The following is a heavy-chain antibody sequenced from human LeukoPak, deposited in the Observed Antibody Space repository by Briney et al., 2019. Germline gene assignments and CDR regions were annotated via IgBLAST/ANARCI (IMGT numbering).Heavy chain of an antibody. J-gene: IGHJ4*02. CDR2: INHSGST. CDR3: ARGDSWGYDY. CDR1: GGSFSGYY. Sequence: PSETLSLTCAVYGGSFSGYYWSWIRQPPGKGLEWIGEINHSGSTNYNPSLKSRVTISVDTSKNQFSLKLSSVTAADTAVYYCARGDSWGYDYWSQGTLVTVSS. V-gene: IGHV4-34*01. D-gene: IGHD5-18*01.